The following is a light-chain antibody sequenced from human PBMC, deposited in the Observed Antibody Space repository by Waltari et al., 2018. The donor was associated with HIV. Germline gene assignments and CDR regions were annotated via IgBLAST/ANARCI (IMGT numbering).Light chain of an antibody. CDR1: RSLLKRDGTTY. J-gene: IGKJ4*01. CDR3: MQSIDLPPT. Sequence: DIVMTQTQLSLSVTPVQSATISCTASRSLLKRDGTTYLFWYLQRSGQAPHLRIYEVSNRFSGVSDRFTGSGSGTDFTLEIRRVEAGDVGVYYCMQSIDLPPTFGGGTKVEI. V-gene: IGKV2D-29*01. CDR2: EVS.